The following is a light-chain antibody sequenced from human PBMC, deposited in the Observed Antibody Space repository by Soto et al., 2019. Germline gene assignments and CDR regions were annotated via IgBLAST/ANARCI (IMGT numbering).Light chain of an antibody. CDR3: LQRADWPKIT. CDR2: AAS. CDR1: QSVSHY. V-gene: IGKV3-11*01. Sequence: EIVLTQSPATLSLSPGERATLSCRASQSVSHYLAWYQQKPGQAPRLLIYAASDRATGIPARFSGSGSGTDFTLTISSLEPEDFGIVYYLQRADWPKITFGQGTRLEI. J-gene: IGKJ5*01.